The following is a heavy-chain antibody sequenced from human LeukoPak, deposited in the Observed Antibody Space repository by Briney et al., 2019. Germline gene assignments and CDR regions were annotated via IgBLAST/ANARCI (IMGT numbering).Heavy chain of an antibody. V-gene: IGHV4-59*01. CDR1: GGPISSYY. J-gene: IGHJ4*02. CDR3: ARYDSRGGHFDY. D-gene: IGHD3-22*01. Sequence: SETLSLTCTVSGGPISSYYWSWIRQPPGKGLEWIAYIYYSGSTNYNPSLKSRVTISVDTSKNQFSLKLSSVTAADTAVYYCARYDSRGGHFDYWGQGTLVTVSS. CDR2: IYYSGST.